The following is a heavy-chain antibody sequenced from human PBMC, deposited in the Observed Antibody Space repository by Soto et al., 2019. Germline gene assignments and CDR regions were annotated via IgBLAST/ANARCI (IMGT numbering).Heavy chain of an antibody. V-gene: IGHV3-33*01. Sequence: QVQLVESGGGVVQPGRSLRLSCAASGFTFSSYGMHWVRQAPGKGLEWVAAIWYDGSNKYYADSVKGRFTISRDNSKNTLYLQMNSLRAEDTAVYYCASWTEDYWGQGTLVTVSS. D-gene: IGHD1-1*01. CDR2: IWYDGSNK. J-gene: IGHJ4*02. CDR3: ASWTEDY. CDR1: GFTFSSYG.